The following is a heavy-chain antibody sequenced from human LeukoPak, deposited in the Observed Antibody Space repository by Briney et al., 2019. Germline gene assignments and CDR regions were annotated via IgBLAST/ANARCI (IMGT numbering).Heavy chain of an antibody. J-gene: IGHJ5*02. CDR3: AVVATTRKFDP. CDR2: IIPIFGTA. Sequence: SVKVSCKASGYTFTSYYMHWVRQAPGQGLEWMGGIIPIFGTANYAQKFQGRVTITADESTSTAYMELSSLRSEDTAVYYCAVVATTRKFDPWGQGTLVTVSS. V-gene: IGHV1-69*13. CDR1: GYTFTSYY. D-gene: IGHD5-12*01.